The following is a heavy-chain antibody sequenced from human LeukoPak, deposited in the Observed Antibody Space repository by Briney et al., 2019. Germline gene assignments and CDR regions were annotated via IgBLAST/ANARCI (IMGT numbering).Heavy chain of an antibody. CDR3: ARDLTRYDFWSGYYLNYYYYGMDV. CDR2: INPNSGGT. V-gene: IGHV1-2*06. D-gene: IGHD3-3*01. CDR1: GYTFTGYY. Sequence: GASVKVSCKASGYTFTGYYMHWVRQAPGQGLEWMGRINPNSGGTNYAQKFQGRVTMTRDTSISTAYMELSRLRSDDTAVYYCARDLTRYDFWSGYYLNYYYYGMDVWGQGTTVTVSS. J-gene: IGHJ6*02.